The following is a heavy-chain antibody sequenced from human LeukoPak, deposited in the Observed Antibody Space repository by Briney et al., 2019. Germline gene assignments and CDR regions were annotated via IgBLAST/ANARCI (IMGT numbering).Heavy chain of an antibody. CDR2: MYTSGST. CDR3: ARIALGDYVWGSYRPTLAFDI. Sequence: SETLSLTCTVSGGSISSGSYYWSWIRQPAGKGLEWIGRMYTSGSTNYNPSLKSRVTISVDTSKNQFSLKLSSVTAADTAVYYCARIALGDYVWGSYRPTLAFDIWGQGTMVTVSS. CDR1: GGSISSGSYY. V-gene: IGHV4-61*02. J-gene: IGHJ3*02. D-gene: IGHD3-16*02.